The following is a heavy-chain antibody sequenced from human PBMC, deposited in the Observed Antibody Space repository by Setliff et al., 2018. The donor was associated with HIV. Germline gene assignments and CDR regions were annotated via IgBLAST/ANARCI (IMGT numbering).Heavy chain of an antibody. D-gene: IGHD2-8*01. CDR1: GDTFSNYA. Sequence: SVKVSCKASGDTFSNYAITWVRQAPGQGLEWMGGIDPLFGTTNYAHNFQGRLTITTDQIMSTAYMELTSLRSEDTAVYYCASGSGYCNKGDCYIGVHRTPDKYYFDSWGQGTQVTVSS. CDR2: IDPLFGTT. J-gene: IGHJ4*02. CDR3: ASGSGYCNKGDCYIGVHRTPDKYYFDS. V-gene: IGHV1-69*05.